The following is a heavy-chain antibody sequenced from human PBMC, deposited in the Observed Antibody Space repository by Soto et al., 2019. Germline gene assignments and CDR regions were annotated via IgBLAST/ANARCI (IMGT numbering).Heavy chain of an antibody. CDR3: ARDSTAMVTTSFDY. CDR2: IIPMFGTP. Sequence: SVKASCKVCGGSFREYAMSWVRQAPGQGLEWMGGIIPMFGTPNYAQKLQGRVTITADESTNTAYMELSSLTSEDTAVYYCARDSTAMVTTSFDYWGQGTRVTVSS. CDR1: GGSFREYA. V-gene: IGHV1-69*13. D-gene: IGHD5-18*01. J-gene: IGHJ4*02.